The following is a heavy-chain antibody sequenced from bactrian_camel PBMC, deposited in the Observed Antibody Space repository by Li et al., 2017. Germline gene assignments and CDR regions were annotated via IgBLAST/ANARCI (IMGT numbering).Heavy chain of an antibody. Sequence: HVQLVESGGGSVQAGGSLRLSCTASGFAFDSDMGWFRLAPGNECELVSTISSDGRTYYSDSVKGRFTISQDRAKNTLYLQMNSLKVEDTAMYYCAATESPLLITSYSDGDFPAEGEFSYWGQGTQVTVS. J-gene: IGHJ6*01. CDR3: AATESPLLITSYSDGDFPAEGEFSY. CDR2: ISSDGRT. D-gene: IGHD2*01. CDR1: GFAFDSD. V-gene: IGHV3S55*01.